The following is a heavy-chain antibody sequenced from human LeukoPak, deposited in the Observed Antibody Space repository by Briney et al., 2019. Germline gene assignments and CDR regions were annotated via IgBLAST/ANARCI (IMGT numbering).Heavy chain of an antibody. CDR3: ARDPLGVPAPYSDY. CDR1: GFTVSSNY. J-gene: IGHJ4*02. Sequence: GGSLRLSCAASGFTVSSNYMSWVRQAPGKGLEWVSSISSSSSYIYYADSVKGRFTISRDNAKNSLYLQMNSLRAEDTAVYYCARDPLGVPAPYSDYWGQGTLVTVSS. D-gene: IGHD3-10*01. V-gene: IGHV3-21*01. CDR2: ISSSSSYI.